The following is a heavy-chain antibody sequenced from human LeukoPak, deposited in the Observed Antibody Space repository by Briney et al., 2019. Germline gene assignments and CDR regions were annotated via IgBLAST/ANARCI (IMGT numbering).Heavy chain of an antibody. V-gene: IGHV3-23*01. CDR1: GFTFSNYA. Sequence: GGSLRLSCAASGFTFSNYAMSWVRQAPGKGLEWVSTISDSGGSTYSADSVKGRFTISRDNYKNTLYLQMDSLRAEDAAMYYCAKVPYSDYGSGRPPFMDVWGQGTTVAVSS. CDR2: ISDSGGST. D-gene: IGHD3-10*01. CDR3: AKVPYSDYGSGRPPFMDV. J-gene: IGHJ6*02.